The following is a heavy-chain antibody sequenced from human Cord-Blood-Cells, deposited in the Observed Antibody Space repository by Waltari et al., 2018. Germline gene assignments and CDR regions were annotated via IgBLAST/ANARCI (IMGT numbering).Heavy chain of an antibody. CDR1: GGTFSSYA. V-gene: IGHV1-69*18. CDR2: FIPRFGTA. D-gene: IGHD1-20*01. J-gene: IGHJ4*02. Sequence: QVQLVQSGAEVKKPGSSVKVSCKASGGTFSSYAISWVRQAPGQGLEWMGRFIPRFGTASYAQKFQGRVTITADESTSTAYMELSSLRSEDTAVYYCKLTGTGPGGATSYYFDYWGQGTLVTVSS. CDR3: KLTGTGPGGATSYYFDY.